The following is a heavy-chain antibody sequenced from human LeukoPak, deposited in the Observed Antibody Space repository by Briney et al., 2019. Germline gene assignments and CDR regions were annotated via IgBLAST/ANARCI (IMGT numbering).Heavy chain of an antibody. J-gene: IGHJ6*02. CDR1: GFTFDDYA. CDR3: AKVRRYGSGSYYYGMDV. V-gene: IGHV3-9*01. D-gene: IGHD3-10*01. CDR2: ISWNSGSI. Sequence: GRSLRLSCAASGFTFDDYAMHWVRQAPGKGLEWVSGISWNSGSIGYADSVKGRFTISRDNAKNSLYLQMNSLRAEDTALYYCAKVRRYGSGSYYYGMDVWGQGTTVTVSS.